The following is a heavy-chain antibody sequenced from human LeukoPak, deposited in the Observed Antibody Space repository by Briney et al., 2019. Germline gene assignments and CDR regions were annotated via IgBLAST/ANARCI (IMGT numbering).Heavy chain of an antibody. CDR2: IKQDGSEK. Sequence: GGSLRLSCAASGFTFSSYWMSWVRQAPGKGLEWVANIKQDGSEKYYVDSVKGRFTISRDNAKNSQYLQMNSLRAEDTAVYYCARDSAPDYYGSGSYLSRYYGMDVWGQGTTVTVSS. D-gene: IGHD3-10*01. CDR3: ARDSAPDYYGSGSYLSRYYGMDV. V-gene: IGHV3-7*01. CDR1: GFTFSSYW. J-gene: IGHJ6*02.